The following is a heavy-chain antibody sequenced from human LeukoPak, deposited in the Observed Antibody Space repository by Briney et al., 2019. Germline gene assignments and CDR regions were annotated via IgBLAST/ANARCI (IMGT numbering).Heavy chain of an antibody. V-gene: IGHV4-59*01. CDR1: GGSISIYY. CDR3: VRDRELTY. Sequence: SETLSLTCTVSGGSISIYYWSWIRQPPGKGLEWIGYIYNSGSTIYNPSLRSRVTILVDTSKNQFSLKLNSVTAADTVVYYCVRDRELTYWSQGTLVTVSS. J-gene: IGHJ4*02. D-gene: IGHD1-26*01. CDR2: IYNSGST.